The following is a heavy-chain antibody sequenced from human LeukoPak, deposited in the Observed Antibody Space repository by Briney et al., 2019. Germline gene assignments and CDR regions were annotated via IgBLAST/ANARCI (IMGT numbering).Heavy chain of an antibody. Sequence: PSETLSLTCTVSGGSIDNYYWSWIRQPPGKGLEWIGEINHSGSTNYNPSLKSRVTISVDTSKNQFSLKLSSVTAADTAVYYCARRPGYSSSWFDYWGQGTLVTVSS. J-gene: IGHJ4*02. D-gene: IGHD6-13*01. V-gene: IGHV4-34*01. CDR3: ARRPGYSSSWFDY. CDR1: GGSIDNYY. CDR2: INHSGST.